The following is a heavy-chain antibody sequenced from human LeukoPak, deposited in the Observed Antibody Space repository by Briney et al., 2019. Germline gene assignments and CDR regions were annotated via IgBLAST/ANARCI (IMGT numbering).Heavy chain of an antibody. CDR2: INPNSGGT. Sequence: ASVKVSCKASGYTFTGYYMHWVRQAPGQGLGWMGWINPNSGGTKYVQKFQGRVTMTRDTSISTAYMELSRLRSDDTAVYYCARPPFYYDSSGYKDAFDIWGQGTMVTVSS. D-gene: IGHD3-22*01. V-gene: IGHV1-2*02. J-gene: IGHJ3*02. CDR1: GYTFTGYY. CDR3: ARPPFYYDSSGYKDAFDI.